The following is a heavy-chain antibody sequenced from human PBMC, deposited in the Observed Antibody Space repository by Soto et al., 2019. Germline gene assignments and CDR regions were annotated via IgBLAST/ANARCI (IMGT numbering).Heavy chain of an antibody. Sequence: SETLSLTCTVSGGSISSYYWSWIRQPPGKGLEWIGYIYYSGSTNYNPSLKSRVTISVDTSKNQFSLKLSSVTAADTAVYYCARLAVEGCSSTSCYGEFDYWGQGTLVTVSS. J-gene: IGHJ4*02. CDR1: GGSISSYY. CDR3: ARLAVEGCSSTSCYGEFDY. D-gene: IGHD2-2*01. V-gene: IGHV4-59*08. CDR2: IYYSGST.